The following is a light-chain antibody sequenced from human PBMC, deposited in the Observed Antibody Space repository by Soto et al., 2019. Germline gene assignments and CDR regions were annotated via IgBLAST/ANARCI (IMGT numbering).Light chain of an antibody. J-gene: IGKJ1*01. CDR3: LQHNSYSWT. V-gene: IGKV1-17*01. CDR2: AAS. CDR1: QGIRNE. Sequence: DIQMTQSPSSLSASVADSVTITCRASQGIRNELGWYQQKPGKAPKRLIYAASSLQSGVPSRFSGSGSGTEFTLTISSLQPDDFATYYCLQHNSYSWTFGQGTKVDI.